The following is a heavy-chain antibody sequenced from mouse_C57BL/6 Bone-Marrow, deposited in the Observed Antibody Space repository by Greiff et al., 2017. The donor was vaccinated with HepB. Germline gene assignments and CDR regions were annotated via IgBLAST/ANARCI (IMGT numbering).Heavy chain of an antibody. CDR3: ARIEVLRSRGAMDY. V-gene: IGHV8-8*01. CDR2: IWWDDDK. J-gene: IGHJ4*01. Sequence: QVTLKVCGPGILQPSQPLSLTCSFSGFSLSTFGMGVGWFRQPSGKGLEWLAPIWWDDDKYYNPALKSRLTISKDTSKNQVFLKIANVDTADTATYYCARIEVLRSRGAMDYWGQGTSVTVSS. D-gene: IGHD1-1*01. CDR1: GFSLSTFGMG.